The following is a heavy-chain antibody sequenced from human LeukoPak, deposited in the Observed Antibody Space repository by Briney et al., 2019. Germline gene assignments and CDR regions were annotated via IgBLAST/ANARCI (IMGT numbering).Heavy chain of an antibody. D-gene: IGHD6-6*01. V-gene: IGHV3-30*04. J-gene: IGHJ4*02. CDR1: GFTFSSYA. CDR3: ARLYSSSSHFDY. CDR2: ISYDGSSK. Sequence: GGSLRLSCAASGFTFSSYAMHWVRQAPGKGLEWVAVISYDGSSKYYADSVKGRFTISRDNSKNTLYLQMNSLRAEDTAVYYCARLYSSSSHFDYWGQGTQVIVSP.